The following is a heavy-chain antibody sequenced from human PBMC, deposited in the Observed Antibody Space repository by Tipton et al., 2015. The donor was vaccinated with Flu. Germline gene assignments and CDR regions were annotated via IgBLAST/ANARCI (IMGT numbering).Heavy chain of an antibody. Sequence: VQLVQSGAEVKTPGASVKVSCKASGYTFTSYNMHWVRQAPGQGLEWMGIIYPAGGGISYAQKFQGRVIMTRDRSTGTVHMELSTLRSDDTAMYHCARDKGGGTYTFDVWGQGTMVTVSS. D-gene: IGHD1-1*01. CDR3: ARDKGGGTYTFDV. CDR1: GYTFTSYN. V-gene: IGHV1-46*01. CDR2: IYPAGGGI. J-gene: IGHJ3*01.